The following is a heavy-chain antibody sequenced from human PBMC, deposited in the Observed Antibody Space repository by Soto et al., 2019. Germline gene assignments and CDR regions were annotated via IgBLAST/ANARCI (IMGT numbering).Heavy chain of an antibody. Sequence: EVQLLESGGGLVQPGGSLRLSCAASGFTFSSYAMSWVRQAPGKGLEWVSAISGSGGSTYYADSVKGRFTISRDNSTNTLYLLMNSLRAEDTAVYYCALSLTVVTPPAQWGQGTLVTVSS. D-gene: IGHD2-15*01. CDR2: ISGSGGST. J-gene: IGHJ4*02. CDR3: ALSLTVVTPPAQ. V-gene: IGHV3-23*01. CDR1: GFTFSSYA.